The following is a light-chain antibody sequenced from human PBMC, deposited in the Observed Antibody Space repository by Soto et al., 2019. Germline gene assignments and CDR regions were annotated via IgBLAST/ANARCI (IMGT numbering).Light chain of an antibody. CDR3: QQRSDWLLT. Sequence: EIVLTQSPGTLSLSPGERATLSCRASQSVSSYLAWYQQKPGQAPRLLIYDASNRATGIPARFSGSGSGTDFTLTISSLEPEDFAVYYCQQRSDWLLTFGGGTK. CDR1: QSVSSY. V-gene: IGKV3-11*01. CDR2: DAS. J-gene: IGKJ4*01.